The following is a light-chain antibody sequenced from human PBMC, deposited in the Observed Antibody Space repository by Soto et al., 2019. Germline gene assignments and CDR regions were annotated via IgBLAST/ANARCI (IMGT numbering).Light chain of an antibody. CDR2: GTS. Sequence: IVLTQSPGTLSLSPGERATLSCRASQNISRSLAWYQQKPGQGPSLLIYGTSTRAGGVPARFSGSGSGTEFTLTISSLQPDDFATYYCQRYATYSPTFGQGTKVDIK. CDR1: QNISRS. CDR3: QRYATYSPT. V-gene: IGKV3-15*01. J-gene: IGKJ1*01.